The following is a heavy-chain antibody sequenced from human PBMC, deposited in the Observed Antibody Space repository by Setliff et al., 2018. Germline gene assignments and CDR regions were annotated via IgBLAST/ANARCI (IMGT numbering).Heavy chain of an antibody. D-gene: IGHD1-1*01. CDR1: GFSFSSYA. Sequence: PGGSLRLSCAASGFSFSSYAMTWVRQAPGKGLEWVSAISAGGGSTYSADSVKGRFTISRDNSKNTLYLQMNSLRAEDTAVYYCAKTRGSNWNFFYSMDVWGKGTTVTVSS. CDR2: ISAGGGST. V-gene: IGHV3-23*01. CDR3: AKTRGSNWNFFYSMDV. J-gene: IGHJ6*03.